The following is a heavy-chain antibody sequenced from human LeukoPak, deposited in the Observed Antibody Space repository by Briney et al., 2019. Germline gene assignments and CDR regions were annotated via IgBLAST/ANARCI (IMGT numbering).Heavy chain of an antibody. J-gene: IGHJ6*03. V-gene: IGHV3-23*01. Sequence: GGSLRLSCAASRFTFDAYGMSWVRQAPGKGLEWVSTISGPGGGTYYGDSVKGRFTISRDNSKNTVYLQMNSLRADDTAMYYCAKGDYGYYYYMDVWGKGTTVTVSS. CDR3: AKGDYGYYYYMDV. CDR2: ISGPGGGT. D-gene: IGHD4-17*01. CDR1: RFTFDAYG.